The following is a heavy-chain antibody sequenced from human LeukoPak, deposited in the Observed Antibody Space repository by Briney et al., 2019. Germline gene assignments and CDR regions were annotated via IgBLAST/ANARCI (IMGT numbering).Heavy chain of an antibody. CDR2: NNAGNGNT. CDR1: GYTFTSYA. V-gene: IGHV1-3*01. J-gene: IGHJ5*02. Sequence: ASVKVSCKASGYTFTSYAMHWVRQAPGQRLEWMGWNNAGNGNTKYSQKFQGRVTITRDTSASTAYMELSSLRSEDTAVYYCARDAVGCSGGSCYYWDWFDPWGQGTLVTVSS. CDR3: ARDAVGCSGGSCYYWDWFDP. D-gene: IGHD2-15*01.